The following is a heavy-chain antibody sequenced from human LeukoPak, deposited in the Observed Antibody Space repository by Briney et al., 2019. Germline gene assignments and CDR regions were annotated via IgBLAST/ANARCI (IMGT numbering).Heavy chain of an antibody. Sequence: GGSLRLSCAASGFTFTSYTMNWVRQAPGKGLEWASYVSSGGTTIYYADSVKGRFTISRDNAKNSLFLQMNSLRAEDTAVYYCARDRYYGMDVWGQGTTVTVSS. J-gene: IGHJ6*02. CDR2: VSSGGTTI. CDR3: ARDRYYGMDV. V-gene: IGHV3-48*04. CDR1: GFTFTSYT.